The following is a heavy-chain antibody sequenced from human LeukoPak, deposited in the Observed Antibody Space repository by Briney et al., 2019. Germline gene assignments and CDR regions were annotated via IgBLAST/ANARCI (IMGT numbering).Heavy chain of an antibody. CDR3: AKDPNGDYVGAFDM. CDR2: IQQDGSEK. D-gene: IGHD4-17*01. V-gene: IGHV3-7*03. J-gene: IGHJ3*02. Sequence: GGSLRLSCAASGFTFSSYWMNWVRQAPGKGLEWVANIQQDGSEKYYVDSVKGRFTISRDNAKNLLYLQMNGLRAEDTALYYCAKDPNGDYVGAFDMWGQGTMVTVSS. CDR1: GFTFSSYW.